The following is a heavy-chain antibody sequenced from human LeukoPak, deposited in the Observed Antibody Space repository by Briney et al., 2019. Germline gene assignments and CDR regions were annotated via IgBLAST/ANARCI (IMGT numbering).Heavy chain of an antibody. J-gene: IGHJ5*02. CDR3: ARGGTMVRGVIEENWFDP. CDR1: GGSISSYY. D-gene: IGHD3-10*01. V-gene: IGHV4-59*01. Sequence: SETLSLTCTVSGGSISSYYWSWIRQPPGKGLEWIGYIYYSGSINYNPSLKSRVTISVDTSKNQFSLKLSSVTAADTAVYYCARGGTMVRGVIEENWFDPWGQGTLVTVSS. CDR2: IYYSGSI.